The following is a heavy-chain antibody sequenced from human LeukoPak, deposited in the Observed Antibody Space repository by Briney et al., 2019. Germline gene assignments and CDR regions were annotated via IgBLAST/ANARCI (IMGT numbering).Heavy chain of an antibody. CDR3: ARGQYSSSWTGNWFDP. V-gene: IGHV3-23*01. CDR1: GFTFSSYA. J-gene: IGHJ5*02. Sequence: GGSLRLSCAASGFTFSSYAMSWVRQAPWKGLEWVSAISGSGGSTYYADSVKGRFTISRDNSKNTLYLQMNSLRAEDTAVYYCARGQYSSSWTGNWFDPWGQGTLVTVSS. D-gene: IGHD6-13*01. CDR2: ISGSGGST.